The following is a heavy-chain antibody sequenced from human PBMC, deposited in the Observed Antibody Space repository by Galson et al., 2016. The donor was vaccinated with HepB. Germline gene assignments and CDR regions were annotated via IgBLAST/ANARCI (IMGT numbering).Heavy chain of an antibody. V-gene: IGHV4-34*01. CDR1: GESFNSYS. CDR2: IHHSGST. J-gene: IGHJ6*02. CDR3: ARTNSDYEGALDV. D-gene: IGHD4-11*01. Sequence: SETLSLTCTVFGESFNSYSWTWIRQPPGKGLEWIGEIHHSGSTNYNPSLKSRVTISVDTSKKQFSLKLNSVTATDTAVYFCARTNSDYEGALDVWGQGTTVTVSS.